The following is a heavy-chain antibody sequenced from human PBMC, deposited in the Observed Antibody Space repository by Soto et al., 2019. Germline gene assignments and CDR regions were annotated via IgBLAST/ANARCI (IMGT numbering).Heavy chain of an antibody. Sequence: EVQLVESGGGLVQPGGSLRLSCAASGFRFSNNWMYWVRQAPGKGPEWVSRINEDGSITSHTDSVRGRFTISRDNAKNSLYLQMNSLRAEDTAVYYCVTNFRWGQGTLVTVSS. CDR2: INEDGSIT. V-gene: IGHV3-74*01. CDR1: GFRFSNNW. J-gene: IGHJ4*02. CDR3: VTNFR.